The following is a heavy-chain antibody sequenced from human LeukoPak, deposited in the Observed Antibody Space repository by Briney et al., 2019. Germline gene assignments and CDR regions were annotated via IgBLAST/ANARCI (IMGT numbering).Heavy chain of an antibody. J-gene: IGHJ3*02. CDR3: ARPQGIVGATEKGAFDI. CDR1: GYSISSGYF. D-gene: IGHD1-26*01. Sequence: PSETLSLTCAVSGYSISSGYFWGWIRQPPRKGREWSGSINHSGSTYYNQSSNSRVTTSVEKSTNKLSLMLRSVLAAAPAASYCARPQGIVGATEKGAFDIGGQGTMATVSS. CDR2: INHSGST. V-gene: IGHV4-38-2*01.